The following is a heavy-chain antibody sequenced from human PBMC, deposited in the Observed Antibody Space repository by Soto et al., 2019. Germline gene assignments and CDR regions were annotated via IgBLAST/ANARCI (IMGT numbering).Heavy chain of an antibody. CDR3: AKGGRQWLVTSDFNY. Sequence: VQLVESGGGVVQPGRSLRLSCAASGFTFSDYAMHWVRQAPGKGLEWVAVVSHDGRNTHYADPVKGRFTISRDSSKNTVSLEMTSLRAEDTAVYYVAKGGRQWLVTSDFNYWGPGALVTVSS. V-gene: IGHV3-30*18. D-gene: IGHD6-19*01. CDR2: VSHDGRNT. J-gene: IGHJ4*02. CDR1: GFTFSDYA.